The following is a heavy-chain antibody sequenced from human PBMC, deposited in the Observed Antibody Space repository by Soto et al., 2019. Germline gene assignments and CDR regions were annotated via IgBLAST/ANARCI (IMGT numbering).Heavy chain of an antibody. CDR3: ARGIKLVQTTLDY. CDR2: IWYDGSNK. J-gene: IGHJ4*02. Sequence: QVQLVESGGGVVQPGRSLRLSCAASGFTFSSYGMHWVRQAQGKGLEWVAVIWYDGSNKYYADSVKGRFTISRDNSKNTLYLQMNSLRAEDTAVYYCARGIKLVQTTLDYWGQGTLVTVSS. CDR1: GFTFSSYG. D-gene: IGHD6-6*01. V-gene: IGHV3-33*01.